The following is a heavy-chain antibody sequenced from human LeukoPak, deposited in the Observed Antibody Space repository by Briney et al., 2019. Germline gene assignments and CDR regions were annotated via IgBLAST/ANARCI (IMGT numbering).Heavy chain of an antibody. D-gene: IGHD3-10*01. J-gene: IGHJ5*02. CDR3: ARGGSLRFGSRPVSWFDP. CDR2: IYYSGST. V-gene: IGHV4-59*01. CDR1: GGSISSYH. Sequence: SETLSLTCTVSGGSISSYHWSLIRQPPGKGLEWIGYIYYSGSTNYNPSLKSRVTISVDTSKNQFSLKLSSVTAADTAVYYCARGGSLRFGSRPVSWFDPWGQGTLVTVSS.